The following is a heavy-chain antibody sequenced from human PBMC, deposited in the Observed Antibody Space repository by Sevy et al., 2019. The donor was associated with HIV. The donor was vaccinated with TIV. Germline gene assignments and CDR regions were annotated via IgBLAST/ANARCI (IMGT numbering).Heavy chain of an antibody. CDR3: ARDTFAKRTYGIRNDPGLCTFDI. D-gene: IGHD1-1*01. J-gene: IGHJ3*02. CDR2: IHAGGTT. V-gene: IGHV4-61*02. Sequence: SETLSLTCTVSGASLSSGPSYWTWIRQPAGKGLEWIGRIHAGGTTNYNPSPKSQVPISVDTSKNQFSLRLTSVTAADTSVYYCARDTFAKRTYGIRNDPGLCTFDIWGPGTTVTVSS. CDR1: GASLSSGPSY.